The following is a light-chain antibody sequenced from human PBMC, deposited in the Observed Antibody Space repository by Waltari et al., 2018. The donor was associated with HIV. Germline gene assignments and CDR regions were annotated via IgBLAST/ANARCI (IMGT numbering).Light chain of an antibody. J-gene: IGKJ1*01. CDR2: AAS. CDR1: QGISNY. V-gene: IGKV1-8*01. CDR3: QQYESMPVT. Sequence: IRMTQSPPSFSASLGDRATITCRASQGISNYLAWYQQKPGQAPRLLIHAASTRHTGIPARFSGSGSGTDFTLTISRLQSDDLATYYCQQYESMPVTFGQGTKVEIK.